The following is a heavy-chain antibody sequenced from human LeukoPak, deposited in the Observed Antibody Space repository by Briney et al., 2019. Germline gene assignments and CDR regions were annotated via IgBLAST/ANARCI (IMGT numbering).Heavy chain of an antibody. CDR1: GYTFTNYA. V-gene: IGHV1-3*01. CDR2: INAANSNT. J-gene: IGHJ6*04. D-gene: IGHD3-10*01. Sequence: ASVEVSCKASGYTFTNYAIHWVRQAPGQRLEWMGWINAANSNTKYSEQFRGRVTITRDTSASTAYMEMSSLKSEDTAVYYCARAHQPLWFGDLRVYAMDVWGKGTTVTVSS. CDR3: ARAHQPLWFGDLRVYAMDV.